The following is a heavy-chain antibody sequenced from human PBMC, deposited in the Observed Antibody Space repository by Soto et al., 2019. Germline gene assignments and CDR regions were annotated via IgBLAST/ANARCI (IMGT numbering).Heavy chain of an antibody. CDR3: ANDLITMVRDRMFDP. Sequence: GGSLRPSCAASGFTFSGSAMHWVRQAPGKGLEWVAVISYDGSNKYYADSVKGRFTISRDNSKNTLYLQMNSLRAEDTAVYYCANDLITMVRDRMFDPWGQGTLVTVSS. CDR1: GFTFSGSA. J-gene: IGHJ5*02. D-gene: IGHD3-10*01. V-gene: IGHV3-30*18. CDR2: ISYDGSNK.